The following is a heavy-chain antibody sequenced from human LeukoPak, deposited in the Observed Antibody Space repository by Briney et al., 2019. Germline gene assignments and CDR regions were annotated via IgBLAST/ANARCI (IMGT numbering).Heavy chain of an antibody. CDR2: ISNDGGGT. V-gene: IGHV3-23*01. J-gene: IGHJ5*02. D-gene: IGHD3-22*01. CDR1: GFTLTTYA. Sequence: GGSLRLSCAASGFTLTTYAMSWVRQAPGKGLEWVAAISNDGGGTMYAAFVEGRFTISRDNSKNTLFLQMNSLRAEDTALYYCAKGSSGYFADLWGQGTLVTVSS. CDR3: AKGSSGYFADL.